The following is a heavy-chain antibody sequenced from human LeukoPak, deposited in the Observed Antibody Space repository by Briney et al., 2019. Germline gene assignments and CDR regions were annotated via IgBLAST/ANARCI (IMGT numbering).Heavy chain of an antibody. CDR2: SYSGGNA. V-gene: IGHV4-59*01. J-gene: IGHJ3*01. CDR3: AHSKRGGGYYVNAFAV. D-gene: IGHD1-26*01. Sequence: SETLSLTCTVSGPSTSSYYWIWIRQPPAKGLEWIGYSYSGGNANYNPSLTSRVTISIDTSENQFSLRLTSVTAADTAIYFCAHSKRGGGYYVNAFAVWGQGALVTISS. CDR1: GPSTSSYY.